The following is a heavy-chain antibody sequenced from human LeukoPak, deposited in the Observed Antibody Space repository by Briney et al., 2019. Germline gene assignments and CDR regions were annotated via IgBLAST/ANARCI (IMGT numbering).Heavy chain of an antibody. CDR1: DXS. D-gene: IGHD1-14*01. V-gene: IGHV3-11*01. CDR3: ARNLNWLDP. Sequence: DXSMSWIRQAXGKGLEWLSYISDSGDTIYYAESVKGRFTISKDNAKKSVHLQMSSLRVEDTAVYYCARNLNWLDPWGQGTLVIVSA. CDR2: ISDSGDTI. J-gene: IGHJ5*02.